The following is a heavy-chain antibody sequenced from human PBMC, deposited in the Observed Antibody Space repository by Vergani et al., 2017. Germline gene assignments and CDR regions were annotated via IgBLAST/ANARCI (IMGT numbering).Heavy chain of an antibody. J-gene: IGHJ6*02. CDR3: AKDCGGYSGYFYYYYGMDV. CDR2: IYYSGST. D-gene: IGHD5-12*01. V-gene: IGHV4-39*02. CDR1: GGSISSSSYY. Sequence: QLQLQESGPGLVKPSETLSLTCTVSGGSISSSSYYWGWIRQPPGKGLEWIGSIYYSGSTYYNPSLKSRVTISVDTSKNQFSLKLSSVTAADTAVYYCAKDCGGYSGYFYYYYGMDVWGQGTTVTVSS.